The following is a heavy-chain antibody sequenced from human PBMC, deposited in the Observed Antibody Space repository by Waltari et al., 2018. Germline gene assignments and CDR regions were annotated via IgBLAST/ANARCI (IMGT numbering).Heavy chain of an antibody. CDR3: ARDRSIAGYNCFDP. CDR2: IIPIFGTG. Sequence: QVQLVQSGAEVKKPGSSVKVSCKASGGTFNSYGISWVRQAPGQGLEWMGGIIPIFGTGNYAQKFQGRVTITADESTSTSYMELSSLRSEDTAVYYCARDRSIAGYNCFDPWGQGTLVTVSS. D-gene: IGHD6-6*01. CDR1: GGTFNSYG. V-gene: IGHV1-69*12. J-gene: IGHJ5*02.